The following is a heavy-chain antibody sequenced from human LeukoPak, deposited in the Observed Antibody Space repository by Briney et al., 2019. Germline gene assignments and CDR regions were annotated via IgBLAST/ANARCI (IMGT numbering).Heavy chain of an antibody. J-gene: IGHJ3*02. Sequence: SQTLSLTCAISGDSVSSGSSTWNWIRQSPSRGLEWLGRTYYRSKWLADYALSVKSRVTIIPDTSKNLFSLHLSSVTPGDTAVYYCARGDCSGGICHYDSAFDIWGQGTMATVSS. CDR2: TYYRSKWLA. CDR1: GDSVSSGSST. D-gene: IGHD2-15*01. V-gene: IGHV6-1*01. CDR3: ARGDCSGGICHYDSAFDI.